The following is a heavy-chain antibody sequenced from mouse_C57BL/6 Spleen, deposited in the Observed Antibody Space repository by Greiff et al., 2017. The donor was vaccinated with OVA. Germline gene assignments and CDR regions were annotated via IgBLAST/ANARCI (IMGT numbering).Heavy chain of an antibody. CDR3: ANYYGSRRGYFDY. J-gene: IGHJ2*01. Sequence: QVQLQQSGAELVKPGASVKLSCKASGYTFTSYWMQWVKQRPGQGLEWIGEIDPSDSYTNYNQKFKGKATLTVDTSSSTAYMQLSSLTSEDSAVYYCANYYGSRRGYFDYWGQGTTLTVSS. D-gene: IGHD1-1*01. CDR1: GYTFTSYW. CDR2: IDPSDSYT. V-gene: IGHV1-50*01.